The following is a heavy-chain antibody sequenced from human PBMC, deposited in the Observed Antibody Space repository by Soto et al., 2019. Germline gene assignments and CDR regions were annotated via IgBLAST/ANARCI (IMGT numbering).Heavy chain of an antibody. CDR3: ARERLSSGWTTHFQH. CDR1: GFTVSSNY. Sequence: EVQLVESGGGLVQPGGSLRLSCAASGFTVSSNYMSWVRQAPGKGLEWVSVIYSGGSTYYADSVKGRFTISRDNSKNTMYLQMNSLRAEDTAVYYCARERLSSGWTTHFQHWAHGTLLNLS. V-gene: IGHV3-66*01. D-gene: IGHD6-19*01. J-gene: IGHJ1*01. CDR2: IYSGGST.